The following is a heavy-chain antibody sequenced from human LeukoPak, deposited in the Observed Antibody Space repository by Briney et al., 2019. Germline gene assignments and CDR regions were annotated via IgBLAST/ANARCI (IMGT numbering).Heavy chain of an antibody. CDR1: GYTFTSYY. CDR2: IIPIFGTA. CDR3: ARAASYYDFWSD. D-gene: IGHD3-3*01. J-gene: IGHJ4*02. Sequence: SVKVSCKASGYTFTSYYMHWVRQAPGQGLEWMGGIIPIFGTANYAQKFQGRVTITADESTSTAYMELSSLRSEDTAVYYCARAASYYDFWSDWGQGTLVTVSS. V-gene: IGHV1-69*13.